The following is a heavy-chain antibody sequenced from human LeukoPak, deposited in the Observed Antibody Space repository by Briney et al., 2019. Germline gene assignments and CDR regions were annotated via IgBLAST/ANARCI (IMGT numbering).Heavy chain of an antibody. D-gene: IGHD3-10*01. CDR1: GFTFSSYA. CDR3: AKDYSMVRGVMRYFDY. V-gene: IGHV3-23*01. Sequence: PGGSLRLSCAASGFTFSSYAMSWVRQAPGKGLEWVSAISGSGGSTYYADSVKGRFTISRDNSKNTLYLQMNSLRAEDTAVYYCAKDYSMVRGVMRYFDYWGQGTLVTVSS. CDR2: ISGSGGST. J-gene: IGHJ4*02.